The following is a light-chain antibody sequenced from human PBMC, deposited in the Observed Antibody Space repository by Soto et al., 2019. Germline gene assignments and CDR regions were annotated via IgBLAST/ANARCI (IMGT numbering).Light chain of an antibody. V-gene: IGKV3-20*01. CDR3: QHYVTSSIT. Sequence: EIFLTQSPGTLSLSPWERATLSWRASQSVTSTSLAWYQQKPGQAPRLLMYGASSRATGTPDRISGGGSGTDFTLTISRLEPEDFAVYYCQHYVTSSITFGQGTRLEIK. CDR1: QSVTSTS. J-gene: IGKJ5*01. CDR2: GAS.